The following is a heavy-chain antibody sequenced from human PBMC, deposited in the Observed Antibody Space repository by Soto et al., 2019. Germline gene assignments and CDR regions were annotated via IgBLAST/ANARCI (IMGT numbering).Heavy chain of an antibody. CDR3: ARDQYPYIVVVVAAVDY. Sequence: PGGSLRLSCAASGFTFSSYGMHWVRQAPGKGLEWVAVIWYDGSNKYYADSVKGRFTISRDNSKNTLYLQMNSLRAEDTAVYYCARDQYPYIVVVVAAVDYWGQGTLVTVSS. J-gene: IGHJ4*02. CDR2: IWYDGSNK. V-gene: IGHV3-33*01. CDR1: GFTFSSYG. D-gene: IGHD2-15*01.